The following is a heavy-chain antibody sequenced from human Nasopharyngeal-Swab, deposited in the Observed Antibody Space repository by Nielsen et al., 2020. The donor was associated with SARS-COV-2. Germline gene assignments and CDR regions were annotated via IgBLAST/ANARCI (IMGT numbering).Heavy chain of an antibody. CDR2: IYSDDST. D-gene: IGHD3-9*01. CDR3: VREDYDTHYVYFQH. Sequence: GGSLRLSCAASGFSVRSNYMSWIRQAPGKGLEYVSVIYSDDSTYYAASVKGRFTISRDNLKNTVYLQMNSLRAEDTAVYYCVREDYDTHYVYFQHWGQGTLVTVFS. CDR1: GFSVRSNY. J-gene: IGHJ1*01. V-gene: IGHV3-53*01.